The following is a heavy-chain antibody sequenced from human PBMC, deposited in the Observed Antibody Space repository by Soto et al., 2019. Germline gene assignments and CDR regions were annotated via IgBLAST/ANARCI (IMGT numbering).Heavy chain of an antibody. Sequence: GGSLRLSCAASGFTFSSYAMSWVRQAPGKGLEWVSAISGSGGSTYYADSVKGRFTISRDNSKNTLYLQMNSLRAEDTAVYYCGQRGYYDSSGYYFDYWGQGTLVTVSS. CDR2: ISGSGGST. J-gene: IGHJ4*02. V-gene: IGHV3-23*01. CDR1: GFTFSSYA. CDR3: GQRGYYDSSGYYFDY. D-gene: IGHD3-22*01.